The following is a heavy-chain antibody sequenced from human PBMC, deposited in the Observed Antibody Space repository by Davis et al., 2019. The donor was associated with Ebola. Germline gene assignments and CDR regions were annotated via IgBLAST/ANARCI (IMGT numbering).Heavy chain of an antibody. D-gene: IGHD6-6*01. Sequence: PGGSLRLSCAASGFTVSSNYMSWVRQAPGKGLEWVSVIYSGGSTYYADSVKGRFTISSHNSKNTLYLQMNSLRAEDTAVYYCARHSSSSAAPFDYWGQGTLVTVSS. CDR2: IYSGGST. CDR3: ARHSSSSAAPFDY. V-gene: IGHV3-53*04. CDR1: GFTVSSNY. J-gene: IGHJ4*02.